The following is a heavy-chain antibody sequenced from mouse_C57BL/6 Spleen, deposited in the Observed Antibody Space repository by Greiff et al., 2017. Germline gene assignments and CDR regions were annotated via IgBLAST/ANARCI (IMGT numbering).Heavy chain of an antibody. CDR2: IYPGDGDT. J-gene: IGHJ2*01. Sequence: SGASVKISCNASGYAFSSYWMNWVKQRPGKGLEWIGQIYPGDGDTNYNGKFKGKATLTADKSSSTAYMQLSSLTSEDSAVDFCARRYYSNYLVDYWGQGTTLTVSS. D-gene: IGHD2-5*01. V-gene: IGHV1-80*01. CDR3: ARRYYSNYLVDY. CDR1: GYAFSSYW.